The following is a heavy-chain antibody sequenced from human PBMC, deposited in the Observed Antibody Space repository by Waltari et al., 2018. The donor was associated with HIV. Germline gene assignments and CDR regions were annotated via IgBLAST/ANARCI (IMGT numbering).Heavy chain of an antibody. D-gene: IGHD3-22*01. CDR3: AKDTSGYSFFHYAMDV. CDR2: ILYDGTRQ. V-gene: IGHV3-30*18. J-gene: IGHJ6*02. Sequence: QMRLVESGGGVVQPGTSLTLSCAGSGFVFSSYMAHWGRQAPDKGLQWVAAILYDGTRQYYVDSVKGRFGISRDNSKSTVYLHMNSLRPEDTAVYKCAKDTSGYSFFHYAMDVWGQGTTVTVSS. CDR1: GFVFSSYM.